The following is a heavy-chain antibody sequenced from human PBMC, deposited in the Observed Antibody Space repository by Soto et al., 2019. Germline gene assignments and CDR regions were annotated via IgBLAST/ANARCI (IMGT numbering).Heavy chain of an antibody. CDR3: AKRTVGWYFDL. Sequence: EVQLLESGGGLVQPGGSLRLSCAASGFTFSSYAMNWVRQAPGKGLEWVSVISGSGGSTYYADAVKGRFTISRDNSKNPLYLQMNSLRAVDTAVYYCAKRTVGWYFDLWGRGTLVTVSS. V-gene: IGHV3-23*01. CDR1: GFTFSSYA. CDR2: ISGSGGST. D-gene: IGHD4-17*01. J-gene: IGHJ2*01.